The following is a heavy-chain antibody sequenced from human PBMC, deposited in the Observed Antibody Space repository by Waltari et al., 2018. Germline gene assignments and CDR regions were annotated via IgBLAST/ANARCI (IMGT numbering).Heavy chain of an antibody. D-gene: IGHD6-13*01. V-gene: IGHV4-61*02. CDR3: ARDFRAAATPFDI. J-gene: IGHJ3*02. CDR2: IYTSGST. Sequence: QVQLQESGPGLVKPSQTLSLTCTVSGGSISSGRYYWSWIRQPAGKGLEWIGRIYTSGSTNYNPSLKSRVTISVDTSKNQFSLKLSSVTAADTAVYYCARDFRAAATPFDIWGQGTMVTVSS. CDR1: GGSISSGRYY.